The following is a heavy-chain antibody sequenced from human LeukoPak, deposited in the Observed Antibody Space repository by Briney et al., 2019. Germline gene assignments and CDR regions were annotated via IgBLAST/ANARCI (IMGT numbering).Heavy chain of an antibody. J-gene: IGHJ5*02. CDR3: ARGVVSIAAGNWFDP. CDR1: GGTFSSYA. CDR2: IIPILGIA. V-gene: IGHV1-69*04. D-gene: IGHD6-13*01. Sequence: SVKVSCKASGGTFSSYAISWVRQAPGQGLEWMGRIIPILGIANYAQKFQGRVTITADKSTSTAYMELSSLRSEDTAVYYCARGVVSIAAGNWFDPWGQGTLVTVSS.